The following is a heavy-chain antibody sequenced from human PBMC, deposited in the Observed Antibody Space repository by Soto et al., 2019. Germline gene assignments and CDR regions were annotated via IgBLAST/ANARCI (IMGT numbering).Heavy chain of an antibody. V-gene: IGHV1-3*01. CDR2: INDGNGNT. Sequence: ASVKVSSKASGYTFTSYAMHWVRQSPGQRLEWMGWINDGNGNTKYSQKFQGRVTITRDTSASTAYMELSSLRSEDTAVYYCARGATTVTDYYYYGMDVWGQGTTVTVSS. D-gene: IGHD4-17*01. CDR1: GYTFTSYA. CDR3: ARGATTVTDYYYYGMDV. J-gene: IGHJ6*02.